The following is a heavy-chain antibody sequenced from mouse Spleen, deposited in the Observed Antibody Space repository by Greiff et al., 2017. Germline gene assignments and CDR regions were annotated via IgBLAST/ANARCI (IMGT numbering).Heavy chain of an antibody. J-gene: IGHJ1*01. D-gene: IGHD2-1*01. CDR2: ISSGGSYT. CDR3: TRDHGNYGGYFDV. V-gene: IGHV5-6-4*01. CDR1: GFTFSSYT. Sequence: DVKLVESGGGLVKPGGSLKLSCAASGFTFSSYTMSWVRQTPEKRLEWVATISSGGSYTYYPDSVKGRFTISRDNAKNTLYLQMSSLKSEDTAMYYCTRDHGNYGGYFDVWGAGTTVTVSS.